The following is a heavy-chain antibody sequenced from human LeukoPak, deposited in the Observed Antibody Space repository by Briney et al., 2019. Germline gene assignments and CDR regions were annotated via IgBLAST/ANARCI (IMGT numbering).Heavy chain of an antibody. CDR2: ISWNSGST. D-gene: IGHD1-20*01. CDR1: GFTFDDYA. J-gene: IGHJ6*02. V-gene: IGHV3-9*01. CDR3: AKGLLNWNYYYYGMDV. Sequence: GRSLRLSCAASGFTFDDYAMHWVRQAPGKGLEWVSGISWNSGSTGYADSVKGRFTISRDNAKNSLYLQMNSLRAEDTALYYCAKGLLNWNYYYYGMDVWGQGTTVTVSS.